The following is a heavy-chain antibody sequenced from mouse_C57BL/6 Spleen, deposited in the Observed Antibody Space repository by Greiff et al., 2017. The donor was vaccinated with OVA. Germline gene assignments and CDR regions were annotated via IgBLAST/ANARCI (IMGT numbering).Heavy chain of an antibody. V-gene: IGHV10-1*01. J-gene: IGHJ4*01. Sequence: DVKLVESGGGLVQPKGSLKLSCAASGFSFNTYAMNWVRQAPGKGLEWVARIRSKSNNYATYYADSVKDRFTISRDDSESMLYLQMNNLKTEDTAMYYCVRRYGFYAMDYWGQGTSVTVSS. CDR1: GFSFNTYA. CDR3: VRRYGFYAMDY. CDR2: IRSKSNNYAT. D-gene: IGHD2-10*02.